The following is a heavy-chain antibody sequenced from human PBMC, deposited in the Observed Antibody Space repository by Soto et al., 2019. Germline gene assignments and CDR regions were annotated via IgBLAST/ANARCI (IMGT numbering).Heavy chain of an antibody. Sequence: QVQLVQSGAEVKKPGSSVKVSCKASGGTFSSYAISWVRQAPGQGLEWMGGIIPIFGTANYAQKFQGRVTITADESTSTAYMELRSPRSEDTAVYYGARREQWHSDNWFDPGGQGTLVTVSS. CDR2: IIPIFGTA. D-gene: IGHD6-19*01. CDR3: ARREQWHSDNWFDP. J-gene: IGHJ5*02. V-gene: IGHV1-69*12. CDR1: GGTFSSYA.